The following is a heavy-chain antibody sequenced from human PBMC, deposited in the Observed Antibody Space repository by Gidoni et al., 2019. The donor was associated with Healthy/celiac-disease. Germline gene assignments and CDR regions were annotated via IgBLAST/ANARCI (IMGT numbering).Heavy chain of an antibody. J-gene: IGHJ4*02. CDR1: GGSISSYY. Sequence: QVQLQVSGPGLVKPSETLSLTCTVSGGSISSYYWSWIRQPPGKGLEWIGYIYYSGSTNYNPSLKSRVTISVDTSKNQFSLKLSSVTAADTAVYYCARQDSSGYHYYWGQGTLVTVSS. V-gene: IGHV4-59*08. CDR3: ARQDSSGYHYY. D-gene: IGHD3-22*01. CDR2: IYYSGST.